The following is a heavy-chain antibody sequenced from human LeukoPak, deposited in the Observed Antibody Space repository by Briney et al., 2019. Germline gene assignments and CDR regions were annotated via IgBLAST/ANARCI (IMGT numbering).Heavy chain of an antibody. J-gene: IGHJ4*02. Sequence: SETLSLTCTVSGGSISSSSYFWGWIRQPPGKGLEWFGSIYYSGSTYYNPSLKSRVTISVDTSKNQFSLKLSSVTAADTAVYYCARQGIVGATSDPPLDYWGQGTLVTVSS. V-gene: IGHV4-39*01. D-gene: IGHD1-26*01. CDR2: IYYSGST. CDR3: ARQGIVGATSDPPLDY. CDR1: GGSISSSSYF.